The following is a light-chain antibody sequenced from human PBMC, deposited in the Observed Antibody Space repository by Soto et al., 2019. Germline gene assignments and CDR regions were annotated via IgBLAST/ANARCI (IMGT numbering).Light chain of an antibody. Sequence: DVQMTQSPSSLSALVGDRVTITCRASQSVRRYLNWYQHKPGKAPKLLINAASNLRSGVPSRFSGSGSGTDFTLTIDGLQPEDFAVYYCQQSYITPPITFGQGTRLELK. CDR1: QSVRRY. CDR2: AAS. J-gene: IGKJ5*01. CDR3: QQSYITPPIT. V-gene: IGKV1-39*01.